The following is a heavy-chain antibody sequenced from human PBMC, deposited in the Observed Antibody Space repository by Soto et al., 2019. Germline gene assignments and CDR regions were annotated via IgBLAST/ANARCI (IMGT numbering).Heavy chain of an antibody. CDR2: LYYTGGA. D-gene: IGHD3-10*01. V-gene: IGHV4-59*04. J-gene: IGHJ4*02. CDR3: ARGLTMLRGVMDS. CDR1: GGSISSYY. Sequence: SETLSLTCTVSGGSISSYYWSWIRQPPGKGLEWIGYLYYTGGAYYSPSLKSRLTLSVDTARSQFSLKLTSVTAADTAVYFCARGLTMLRGVMDSWGQGTLVTVSS.